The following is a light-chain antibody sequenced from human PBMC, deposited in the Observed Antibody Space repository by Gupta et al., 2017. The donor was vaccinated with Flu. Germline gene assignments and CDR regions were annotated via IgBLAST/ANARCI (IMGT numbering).Light chain of an antibody. J-gene: IGLJ1*01. CDR3: CSYAGSFDYV. CDR2: EAT. CDR1: TRDVGTYNF. Sequence: QSGLTQPASVSGSPGQSITISCTGTTRDVGTYNFVSWYQQHPGKAPKVLIYEATHRPSGVSDRFSGSKSGNTASLSISGLQAEDEAQYYCCSYAGSFDYVCGGGTLVTVL. V-gene: IGLV2-23*01.